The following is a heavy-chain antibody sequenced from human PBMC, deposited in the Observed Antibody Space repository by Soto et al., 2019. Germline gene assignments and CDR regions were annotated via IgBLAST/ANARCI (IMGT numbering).Heavy chain of an antibody. V-gene: IGHV1-18*01. CDR3: VMVDNYVTPTPQDG. CDR1: GYIFVNYG. Sequence: QVQLVQSGDEVKKPGASVKVSCKASGYIFVNYGIAWVRQAPGQGLAWMGWISPYTGNTHSATKVQGRLTMTTDTSTSTAYMDLGSLTSDDTAVYYCVMVDNYVTPTPQDGWGQGTTVTVSS. CDR2: ISPYTGNT. D-gene: IGHD3-16*01. J-gene: IGHJ6*02.